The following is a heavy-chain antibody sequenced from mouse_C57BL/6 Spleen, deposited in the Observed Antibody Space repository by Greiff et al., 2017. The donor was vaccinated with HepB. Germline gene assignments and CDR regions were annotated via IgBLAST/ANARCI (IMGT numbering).Heavy chain of an antibody. J-gene: IGHJ4*01. Sequence: QVQLQQSGAELVKPGASVKLSCKASGYTFTSYWMHWVKQRPGQGLEWIGMIHPNSGSTNYNEKFKSKATLTVDKSSSTAYMQLSSLTSEDSAVYDCARGEYLTYYAMDCWGQGASVTVSS. CDR1: GYTFTSYW. D-gene: IGHD5-2*01. V-gene: IGHV1-64*01. CDR3: ARGEYLTYYAMDC. CDR2: IHPNSGST.